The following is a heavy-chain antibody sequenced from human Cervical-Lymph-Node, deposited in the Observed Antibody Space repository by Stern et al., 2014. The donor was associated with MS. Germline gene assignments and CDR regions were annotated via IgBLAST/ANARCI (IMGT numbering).Heavy chain of an antibody. V-gene: IGHV3-21*01. CDR2: ISSSSIYK. D-gene: IGHD3-22*01. CDR3: AREEYYYDSSGYSV. J-gene: IGHJ6*02. CDR1: GFTFSSYS. Sequence: EVQLVESGGGLVKPGGSLRLSCAASGFTFSSYSMNWVRQAPGKGLEWVSSISSSSIYKYYSDSVKGRFTISRDNAKNSLYLQMNSLRAEDTAVYYCAREEYYYDSSGYSVWGQGTTVTVSS.